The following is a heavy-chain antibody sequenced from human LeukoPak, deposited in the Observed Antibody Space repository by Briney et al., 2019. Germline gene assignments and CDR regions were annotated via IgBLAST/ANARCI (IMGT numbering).Heavy chain of an antibody. CDR3: AAAYRYFYDRGGYFDY. CDR2: INPNSGGT. CDR1: GYTFTGYY. D-gene: IGHD3-22*01. Sequence: ASVKVSCKASGYTFTGYYMHWVRQAPGQGLEWMGWINPNSGGTNYAQKFQGRVTMTRDMSTSTAYMELSSLRSEDTAVYYCAAAYRYFYDRGGYFDYWGQGTLVTVSS. V-gene: IGHV1-2*02. J-gene: IGHJ4*02.